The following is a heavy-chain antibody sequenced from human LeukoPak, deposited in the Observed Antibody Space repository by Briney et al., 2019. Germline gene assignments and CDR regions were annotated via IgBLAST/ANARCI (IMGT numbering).Heavy chain of an antibody. CDR3: ARASGAYYYDSSGYYPRYYHYMDV. Sequence: PSETLSLTCAVYGGSFSGYYWSWIRQPPGKGLEWIGEINHSGSTNYNPSLKSRVTISVDTSKNQFSLKLSSVTAADTAVYYCARASGAYYYDSSGYYPRYYHYMDVWGKGTTVTVSS. V-gene: IGHV4-34*01. D-gene: IGHD3-22*01. J-gene: IGHJ6*03. CDR1: GGSFSGYY. CDR2: INHSGST.